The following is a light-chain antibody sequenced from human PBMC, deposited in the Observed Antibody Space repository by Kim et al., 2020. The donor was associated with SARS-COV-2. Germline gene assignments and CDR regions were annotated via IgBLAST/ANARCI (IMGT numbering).Light chain of an antibody. V-gene: IGKV3-15*01. Sequence: SVSPGERATLSCRAGQSVSSNLAWYQQKPGQAPRLLIYGASTRATGIPARFSGSGSGTEFTLTISSLQSEDFAVYYCQQYNNWWTFGQGTKVEIK. J-gene: IGKJ1*01. CDR2: GAS. CDR1: QSVSSN. CDR3: QQYNNWWT.